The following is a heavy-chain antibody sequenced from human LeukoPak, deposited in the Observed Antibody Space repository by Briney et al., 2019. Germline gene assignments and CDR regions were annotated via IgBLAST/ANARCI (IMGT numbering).Heavy chain of an antibody. CDR2: ISAYNGNT. J-gene: IGHJ4*02. V-gene: IGHV1-18*04. D-gene: IGHD3-22*01. CDR3: ARDDSSGYYFDY. Sequence: GASVKVSCKASGYIFTGYYIHWVRQAPGQGLEWMGWISAYNGNTNYAQKLQGRVTMTTDTSTSTAYMELRSLRSDDTAVYYCARDDSSGYYFDYWGQGTLVTVSS. CDR1: GYIFTGYY.